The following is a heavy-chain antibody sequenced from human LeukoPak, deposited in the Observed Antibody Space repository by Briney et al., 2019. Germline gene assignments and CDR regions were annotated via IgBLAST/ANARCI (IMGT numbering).Heavy chain of an antibody. CDR1: GYSFTGYY. V-gene: IGHV1-2*02. Sequence: ASVKVSCKASGYSFTGYYMHWVRQAPGQGLEWMGWINPNSGDTKYAQKFQGRVTMTRDTSISTAYMELTRLRSDDTAVYYCARDRAILTGYYPDAFDIWGQGTMVTVSS. CDR2: INPNSGDT. CDR3: ARDRAILTGYYPDAFDI. D-gene: IGHD3-9*01. J-gene: IGHJ3*02.